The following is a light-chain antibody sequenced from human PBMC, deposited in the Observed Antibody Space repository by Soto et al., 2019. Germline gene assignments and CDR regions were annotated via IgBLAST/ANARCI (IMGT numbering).Light chain of an antibody. J-gene: IGLJ1*01. Sequence: QSVLTQPPSVSGAPGQRVTVSCTGTSXNIGAGYEVHWYHQLPGTAPKLLVSGTGTRPSGVPDRLSASKSGTSASLAITGLQAEDEGHYFWQSYGKRVTADVFGSGTKVTVL. CDR1: SXNIGAGYE. CDR2: GTG. CDR3: QSYGKRVTADV. V-gene: IGLV1-40*01.